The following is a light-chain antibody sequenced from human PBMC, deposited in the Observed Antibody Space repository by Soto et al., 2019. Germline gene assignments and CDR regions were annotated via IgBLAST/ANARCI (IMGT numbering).Light chain of an antibody. J-gene: IGLJ1*01. CDR3: CSYAVSYMPYV. CDR2: DVT. Sequence: QSVLTQPRSVSGSPGQSVTISCTGTSSDVGGYNYVSWYQQHPGKAPKLMIYDVTKRPSGVPDRFSGSKSGNTASLIISGLQADDDADYYGCSYAVSYMPYVFGTGTKVTVL. V-gene: IGLV2-11*01. CDR1: SSDVGGYNY.